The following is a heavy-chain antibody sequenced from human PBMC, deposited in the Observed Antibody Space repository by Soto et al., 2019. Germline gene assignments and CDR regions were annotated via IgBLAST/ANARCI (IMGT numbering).Heavy chain of an antibody. CDR2: IYWDDGK. CDR1: GFSLNTGGVT. J-gene: IGHJ1*01. V-gene: IGHV2-5*02. Sequence: SGPTLVNPTQTLTLTCVFSGFSLNTGGVTVGWIRQPPGKALEWVALIYWDDGKRYSPSPKSRLTITKETSRNQVVLTMTNVDPEDTATYFCAHSTAPRVYFQHWGEGTLVTVSS. CDR3: AHSTAPRVYFQH. D-gene: IGHD3-10*01.